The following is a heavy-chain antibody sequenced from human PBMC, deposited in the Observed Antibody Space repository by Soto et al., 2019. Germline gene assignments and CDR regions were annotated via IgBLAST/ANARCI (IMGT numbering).Heavy chain of an antibody. V-gene: IGHV1-46*03. J-gene: IGHJ6*02. CDR1: GYTFTTHY. Sequence: QVQLVQSGAEVKKPGASVKVSCKASGYTFTTHYIHWVRQAPGQGPEWMGIIDPRSGSAGYAQRLQVSVTMGRDTPTSTFDMELSSLGSEGTAVYYCARGNDLQYYYYVLDVWGPGTTVTVSS. D-gene: IGHD1-1*01. CDR3: ARGNDLQYYYYVLDV. CDR2: IDPRSGSA.